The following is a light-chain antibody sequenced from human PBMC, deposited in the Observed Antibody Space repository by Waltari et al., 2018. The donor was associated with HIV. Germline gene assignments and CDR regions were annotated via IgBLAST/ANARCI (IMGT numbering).Light chain of an antibody. CDR3: MQAAHWPYT. J-gene: IGKJ2*01. V-gene: IGKV2-30*01. CDR2: KVS. Sequence: DVLMNKYPLSLSLPVGESAYHSCASTRSLVYCDGNTCLSWFHKRPGQSPRRLICKVSDGASGAPGRCSGSGSDTKFTLRISRVEAGDVVLYYCMQAAHWPYTFGQGTKLEI. CDR1: RSLVYCDGNTC.